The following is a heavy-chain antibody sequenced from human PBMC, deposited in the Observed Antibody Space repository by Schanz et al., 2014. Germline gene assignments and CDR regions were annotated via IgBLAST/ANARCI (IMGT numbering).Heavy chain of an antibody. J-gene: IGHJ6*02. CDR2: IFFSGST. CDR1: GVSIGGYY. CDR3: ARLGVGDKAYYYYGTDV. D-gene: IGHD1-26*01. Sequence: QVPLQESGPGLVKPSETLSLTCTVSGVSIGGYYWSWIRQPPGKGLEWIGYIFFSGSTTYNPSFNSRVTISVDMSKNQFALTLSSVPAADTAVYYCARLGVGDKAYYYYGTDVWGQGTTVLVSS. V-gene: IGHV4-59*08.